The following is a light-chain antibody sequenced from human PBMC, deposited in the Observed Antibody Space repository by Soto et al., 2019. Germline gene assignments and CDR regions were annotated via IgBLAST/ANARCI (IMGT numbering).Light chain of an antibody. CDR2: WTS. CDR3: QQYFSTPCT. V-gene: IGKV4-1*01. Sequence: DILMPPSPDSLAVSLGEMATINCKSSQSVLYSLNNKNYLAWYQQKPGQPPKLLVYWTSTRDSGVADRFSGSGSGTDFTLTISSLQAEDVARYYCQQYFSTPCTFGPGAKVEIK. J-gene: IGKJ3*01. CDR1: QSVLYSLNNKNY.